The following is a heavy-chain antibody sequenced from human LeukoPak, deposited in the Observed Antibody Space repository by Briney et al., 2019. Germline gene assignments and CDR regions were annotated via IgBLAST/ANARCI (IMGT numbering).Heavy chain of an antibody. J-gene: IGHJ6*03. CDR1: GFTFNSYA. Sequence: PGGSLRLSCAASGFTFNSYAMSWVRQAPGKGLEWVSAISGSGGSTYYADSVKGRFTISRDNSKNTLYLQMNSLRAEDTAVYYCAKVSSYYYYYMDVWLKGTTVTVSS. V-gene: IGHV3-23*01. D-gene: IGHD6-6*01. CDR3: AKVSSYYYYYMDV. CDR2: ISGSGGST.